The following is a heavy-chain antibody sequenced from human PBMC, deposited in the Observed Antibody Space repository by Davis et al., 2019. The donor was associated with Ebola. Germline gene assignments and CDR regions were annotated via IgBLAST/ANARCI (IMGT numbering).Heavy chain of an antibody. CDR2: ISSSGSTI. D-gene: IGHD1-26*01. CDR1: GFTFSSYE. V-gene: IGHV3-48*03. CDR3: ARPYSGSYQFDY. J-gene: IGHJ4*02. Sequence: GGSLRLSCAASGFTFSSYEMNWVRQAPGKGLEWASYISSSGSTIYYADSVKGRFTISRDNAKNTLYLQMNSLRAEDTAVYYCARPYSGSYQFDYWGQGTLVTVSS.